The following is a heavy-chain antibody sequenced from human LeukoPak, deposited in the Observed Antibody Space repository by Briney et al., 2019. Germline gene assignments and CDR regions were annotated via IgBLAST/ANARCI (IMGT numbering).Heavy chain of an antibody. J-gene: IGHJ3*02. CDR3: ARDGFTVTTAAFDI. CDR1: GYXFTGYY. D-gene: IGHD4-17*01. V-gene: IGHV1-2*02. Sequence: ASVKVSCKASGYXFTGYYIHWVRQAPGQGLEWMGWINPNSGGTNYAQKFQGRVTMTRDTSISTAYMELSRLRSDDTAVYYCARDGFTVTTAAFDIWGQGTMVTVSS. CDR2: INPNSGGT.